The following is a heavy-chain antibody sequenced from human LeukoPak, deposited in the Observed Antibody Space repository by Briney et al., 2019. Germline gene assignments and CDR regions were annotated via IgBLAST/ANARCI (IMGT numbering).Heavy chain of an antibody. CDR3: ARTSTYSSSWYFDY. CDR1: GFTFSSYC. Sequence: VGSLRLSCAASGFTFSSYCMNWVRQAPGKGLEWVSSISSSSYIYYADSVKGRFTISRDNAKNSLYLQMNSLRAEDTAVYYCARTSTYSSSWYFDYWGQGTLVTVSS. J-gene: IGHJ4*02. CDR2: ISSSSYI. V-gene: IGHV3-21*01. D-gene: IGHD6-13*01.